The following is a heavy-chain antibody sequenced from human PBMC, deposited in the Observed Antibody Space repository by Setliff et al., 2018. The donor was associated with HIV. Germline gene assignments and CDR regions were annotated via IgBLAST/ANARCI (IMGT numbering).Heavy chain of an antibody. V-gene: IGHV3-23*01. CDR3: AKAVGLQWFGGYFDH. Sequence: LSLSCAASGFTFSTYAMSWVRQAPGKGLEWVSALSGDGGSTYYADSVKGRFTISRDNYKNTLYLQMNSRRAEDTAVYYCAKAVGLQWFGGYFDHWGQGTPVTVSS. CDR2: LSGDGGST. CDR1: GFTFSTYA. D-gene: IGHD3-10*01. J-gene: IGHJ4*02.